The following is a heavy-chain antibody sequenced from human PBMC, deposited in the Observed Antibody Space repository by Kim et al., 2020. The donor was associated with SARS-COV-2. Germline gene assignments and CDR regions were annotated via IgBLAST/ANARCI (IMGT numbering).Heavy chain of an antibody. V-gene: IGHV4-31*03. CDR1: GGSISSGGYY. CDR3: AREILTGYYNWFDP. Sequence: SETLSLTCTVSGGSISSGGYYWSWIRQHPGKGLEWIGYIYYSGSTYYNPSLKSRVTISVDTSKNQFSLKLSSVTAADTAVYYCAREILTGYYNWFDPWGQGTLVTVSS. J-gene: IGHJ5*02. CDR2: IYYSGST. D-gene: IGHD3-9*01.